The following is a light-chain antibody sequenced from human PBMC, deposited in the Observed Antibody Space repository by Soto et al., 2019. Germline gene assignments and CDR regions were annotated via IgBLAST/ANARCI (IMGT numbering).Light chain of an antibody. J-gene: IGKJ2*01. CDR3: MQVLLTPYT. V-gene: IGKV2-28*01. Sequence: DIVMTQSPLSLPVIPGEPASISCRSSGDLQRSHGYSYLDWYLQKPGQSPQLLIYLGSNRSSGVPDRFSGSGSGTDFTMKISRVEAEDVGVYYCMQVLLTPYTFGQGTRLEIK. CDR1: GDLQRSHGYSY. CDR2: LGS.